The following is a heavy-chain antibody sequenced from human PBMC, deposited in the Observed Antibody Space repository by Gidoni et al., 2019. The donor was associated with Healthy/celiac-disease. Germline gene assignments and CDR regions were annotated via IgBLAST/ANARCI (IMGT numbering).Heavy chain of an antibody. CDR1: GGSFSGYY. CDR3: ARGNRYYYGSGSYHPWLIRNWFDP. V-gene: IGHV4-34*01. Sequence: QVQLQQWGAGLLKPSETLSLTCAVSGGSFSGYYWCCIRQPPGKGLEWIGEINHSGSTNYNPSLKSRVTISVDTAKNQFSLKLSSVTAADAAVYYCARGNRYYYGSGSYHPWLIRNWFDPWGQGTLVTVSS. D-gene: IGHD3-10*01. J-gene: IGHJ5*02. CDR2: INHSGST.